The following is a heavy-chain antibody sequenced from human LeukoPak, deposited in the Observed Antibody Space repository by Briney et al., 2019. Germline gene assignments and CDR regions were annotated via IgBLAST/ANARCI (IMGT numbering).Heavy chain of an antibody. Sequence: GASVKVSCKASGYTFTSYAMNWVRQAPGQGLEWMGWINTNTGNPTYAQGFTGRFVFSLDTSVSTAYLQISSLKAEDTAVYYCARGSHTQYSSSPDAHYYWGQGTLVTVSS. CDR2: INTNTGNP. CDR3: ARGSHTQYSSSPDAHYY. CDR1: GYTFTSYA. V-gene: IGHV7-4-1*02. J-gene: IGHJ4*02. D-gene: IGHD6-6*01.